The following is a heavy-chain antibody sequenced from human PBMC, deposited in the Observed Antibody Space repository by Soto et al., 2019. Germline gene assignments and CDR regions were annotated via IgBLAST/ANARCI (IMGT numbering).Heavy chain of an antibody. CDR1: GYTFTTFH. V-gene: IGHV1-2*02. CDR3: ARVRYGDFSFQY. CDR2: INPDTGDS. D-gene: IGHD4-17*01. J-gene: IGHJ4*02. Sequence: QVQLVQSGAEVKKPGASVRVSCKASGYTFTTFHLHWVRLAHGQGLEWMGWINPDTGDSEYGQKFQGRVTLTRDTSMTTAYMELSSLTSHDTAIYFCARVRYGDFSFQYWGQGTPVSVSS.